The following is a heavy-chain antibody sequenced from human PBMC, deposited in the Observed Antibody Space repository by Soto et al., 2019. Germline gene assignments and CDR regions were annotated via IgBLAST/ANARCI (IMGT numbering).Heavy chain of an antibody. CDR3: AKDTVGGYSFWSGYYSDGLDV. J-gene: IGHJ3*01. V-gene: IGHV3-23*01. D-gene: IGHD3-3*01. CDR2: XSGSADGT. Sequence: EVKLLESGGGLAQPGGSLRLSCVGSGFTFDSYAISWVRQAPGERLQWIAAXSGSADGTDYAHSVRGRFTISRDNAKKTVHLQMDSLRVEDTAVYFCAKDTVGGYSFWSGYYSDGLDVWGQGTLVTVS. CDR1: GFTFDSYA.